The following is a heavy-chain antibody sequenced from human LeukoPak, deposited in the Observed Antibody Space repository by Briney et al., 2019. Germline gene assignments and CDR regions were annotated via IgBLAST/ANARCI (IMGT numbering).Heavy chain of an antibody. J-gene: IGHJ4*02. CDR2: ISRDSSYI. CDR3: GRMIVPGRWYFDQ. CDR1: GFSFSSYG. Sequence: AGGSLRLSCAASGFSFSSYGMTWVRQSPGKGLEWVSSISRDSSYIYYADSVKGRFTISRDNAQNSLYLQLDSLRAEDTAVYYCGRMIVPGRWYFDQWGQGTLVTVSS. D-gene: IGHD3-22*01. V-gene: IGHV3-21*03.